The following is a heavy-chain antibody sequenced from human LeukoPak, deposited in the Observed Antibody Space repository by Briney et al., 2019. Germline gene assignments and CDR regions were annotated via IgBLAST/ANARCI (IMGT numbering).Heavy chain of an antibody. V-gene: IGHV3-21*01. CDR2: ISSSSYI. CDR3: ARDRIGYSSGWYGTPDAFDI. Sequence: GGSLRLSCAASGFTFSSYSMNWVRQAPGKGLEWVSSISSSSYIYYADSVKGRFTISRDNAKNSLYLQMNSLRAEDTAVYYCARDRIGYSSGWYGTPDAFDIWGQGTMVTVSS. J-gene: IGHJ3*02. CDR1: GFTFSSYS. D-gene: IGHD6-19*01.